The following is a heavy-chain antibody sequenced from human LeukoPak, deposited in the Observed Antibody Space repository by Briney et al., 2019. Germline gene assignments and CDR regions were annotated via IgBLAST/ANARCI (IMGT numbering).Heavy chain of an antibody. V-gene: IGHV4-30-4*08. D-gene: IGHD3-22*01. CDR2: IYYSGST. Sequence: SETLSPTCTVSGGSISSGDYYWSWIRQPPGKGLEWMGYIYYSGSTYYNPSLKSRVTISVDTSKNQFSLKLSSVTAAERAVYYCARRQRWYDSSGQYWFDPWGQGTLVTVSS. J-gene: IGHJ5*02. CDR3: ARRQRWYDSSGQYWFDP. CDR1: GGSISSGDYY.